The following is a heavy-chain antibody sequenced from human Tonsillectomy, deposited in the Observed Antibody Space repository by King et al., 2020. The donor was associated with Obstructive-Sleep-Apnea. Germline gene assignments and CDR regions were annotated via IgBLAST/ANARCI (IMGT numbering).Heavy chain of an antibody. Sequence: VQLVESGGGLVKPGGSLRLSCAASGFTFSSYSMNWVRQAPGKGLEWVSSISSSSSYIYYADSVKGRFTISRDNAKNSLYLQMNSRRAEDTAVYYCARDEQPHYYDSSGYYNYWGQGTLVTVSS. V-gene: IGHV3-21*01. CDR1: GFTFSSYS. CDR2: ISSSSSYI. CDR3: ARDEQPHYYDSSGYYNY. D-gene: IGHD3-22*01. J-gene: IGHJ4*02.